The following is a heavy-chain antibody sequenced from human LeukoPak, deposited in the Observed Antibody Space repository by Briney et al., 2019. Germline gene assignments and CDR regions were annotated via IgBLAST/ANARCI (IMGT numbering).Heavy chain of an antibody. CDR1: GGSISSYY. CDR2: IYYSGST. V-gene: IGHV4-59*01. CDR3: ARYYGYCSSTSCYGGAFDI. Sequence: SETLSLTCTVSGGSISSYYWSWIRQPPGKGLEWIGYIYYSGSTNYNPSLKSRVTISVDTSKNQFSLKLSSVTAADTAVYYCARYYGYCSSTSCYGGAFDIWGQGTMVTVSS. J-gene: IGHJ3*02. D-gene: IGHD2-2*03.